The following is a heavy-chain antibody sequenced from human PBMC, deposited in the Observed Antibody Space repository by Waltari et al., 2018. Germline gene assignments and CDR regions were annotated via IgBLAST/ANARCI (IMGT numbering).Heavy chain of an antibody. Sequence: QMQLVQSGPEVKKPGTSVKVSCKASGFTFTSSAMHWVRQARGQRLEWIGWIVVGSGNTNYAQKFQERVTITRDMSTSTAYMELSSLRSEDTAVYYCAADRAYCGGDCSLYYMDVWGKGTMVTVSS. CDR3: AADRAYCGGDCSLYYMDV. V-gene: IGHV1-58*02. D-gene: IGHD2-21*01. CDR2: IVVGSGNT. J-gene: IGHJ6*03. CDR1: GFTFTSSA.